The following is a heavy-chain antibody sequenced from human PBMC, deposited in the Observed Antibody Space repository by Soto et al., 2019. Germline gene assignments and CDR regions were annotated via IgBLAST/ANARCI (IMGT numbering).Heavy chain of an antibody. Sequence: GAXVKVSCNASGVTFNRQGMRWVRHAPGQGLEWVGGIIPMFGTPHYAEKFQDRVTITADESTGTAYLELSSLTSEDTAVYYCATSEGRDGYSFDYWGPGTLVTVSS. CDR1: GVTFNRQG. CDR2: IIPMFGTP. D-gene: IGHD5-12*01. CDR3: ATSEGRDGYSFDY. V-gene: IGHV1-69*13. J-gene: IGHJ4*02.